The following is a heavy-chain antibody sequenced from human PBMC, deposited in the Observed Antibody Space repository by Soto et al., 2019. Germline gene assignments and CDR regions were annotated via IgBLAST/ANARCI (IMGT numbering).Heavy chain of an antibody. CDR3: ARGGDIVVVTAPLDH. CDR1: GYTFTNYY. CDR2: IKPTGGET. D-gene: IGHD2-21*02. V-gene: IGHV1-46*01. J-gene: IGHJ5*02. Sequence: QVQLVQSGAEVKKPGASVKVSCRASGYTFTNYYMHWVRQAPGQGLEWMGIIKPTGGETTYAQKFLARATMTRDTSTGTLYMELSSLRSEDTAVYYCARGGDIVVVTAPLDHWGQGTLVTVSS.